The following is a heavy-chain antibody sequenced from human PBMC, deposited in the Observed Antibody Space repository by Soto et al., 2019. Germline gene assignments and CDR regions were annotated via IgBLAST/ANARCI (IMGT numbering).Heavy chain of an antibody. CDR2: ISYDGSNK. D-gene: IGHD1-7*01. CDR1: GFTFSSYG. Sequence: GACLRLSCGASGFTFSSYGKHWVRQAPGKGLEWVAVISYDGSNKYYADSVKGRFTISRDNSKNTLYLQMNSLRAEDTAVYYCAKETGTTTSLDYWGQGTLVTVSS. J-gene: IGHJ4*02. CDR3: AKETGTTTSLDY. V-gene: IGHV3-30*18.